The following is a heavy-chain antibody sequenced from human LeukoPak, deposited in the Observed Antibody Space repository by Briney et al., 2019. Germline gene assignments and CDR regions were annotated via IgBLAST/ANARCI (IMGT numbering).Heavy chain of an antibody. J-gene: IGHJ4*02. CDR3: ARHRGKLGYCSSTSCQADY. CDR2: INHSGST. CDR1: GGSFSGYY. D-gene: IGHD2-2*01. V-gene: IGHV4-34*01. Sequence: SETLSLTCAVYGGSFSGYYWSWIRQPPGKGLEWIGEINHSGSTNYNPSLKSRVTISVDTSKNQFSLKLSSVTAADTAVYYCARHRGKLGYCSSTSCQADYWGQGTLVTVSS.